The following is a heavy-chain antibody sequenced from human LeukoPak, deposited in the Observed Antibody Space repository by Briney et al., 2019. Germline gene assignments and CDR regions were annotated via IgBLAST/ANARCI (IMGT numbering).Heavy chain of an antibody. CDR3: AKGSRGYTNYYFDY. CDR1: GGSINSHNYY. D-gene: IGHD2-2*02. J-gene: IGHJ4*02. CDR2: LYYSGST. Sequence: SETLSLTCTVSGGSINSHNYYWAWIRQPPGKGLEWIGSLYYSGSTYYNPSLKSRVTISLGTSYDHFSLKLRSVTAEDTAVYYCAKGSRGYTNYYFDYWGQGTLVTVSS. V-gene: IGHV4-39*07.